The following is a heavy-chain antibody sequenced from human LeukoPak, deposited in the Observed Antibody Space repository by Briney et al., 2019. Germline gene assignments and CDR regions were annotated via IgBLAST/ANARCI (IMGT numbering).Heavy chain of an antibody. Sequence: GGSLRLPCAASGFTFDDYAMHWVRQAPGKGLEWVSGISWNSGGIGYADSVKGRFTISRDNAKNSLYLQMNSLRAEDTALYYCAKAHSRGGYYYGSGSEPDYWGQGTLVTVSS. CDR1: GFTFDDYA. V-gene: IGHV3-9*01. CDR3: AKAHSRGGYYYGSGSEPDY. D-gene: IGHD3-10*01. CDR2: ISWNSGGI. J-gene: IGHJ4*02.